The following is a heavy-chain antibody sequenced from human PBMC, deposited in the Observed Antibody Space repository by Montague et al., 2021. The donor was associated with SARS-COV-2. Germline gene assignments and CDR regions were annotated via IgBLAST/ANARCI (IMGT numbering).Heavy chain of an antibody. D-gene: IGHD3-10*01. CDR2: IHHGGST. Sequence: SETLSLTCAVHGGSFSTYSWNWIRQPPGKGLEWIGEIHHGGSTNYNPSLKSRVTISAVTSKNQFSLKLTSVAAADTAVYYCARLGDGVVPSPILGVGPYYSYYYMDVWGKGTTVTVSS. V-gene: IGHV4-34*01. J-gene: IGHJ6*03. CDR1: GGSFSTYS. CDR3: ARLGDGVVPSPILGVGPYYSYYYMDV.